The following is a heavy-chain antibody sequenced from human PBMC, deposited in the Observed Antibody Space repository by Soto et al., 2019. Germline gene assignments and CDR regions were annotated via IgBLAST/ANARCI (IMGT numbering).Heavy chain of an antibody. J-gene: IGHJ6*02. V-gene: IGHV3-30*18. D-gene: IGHD4-17*01. Sequence: AGGSLRLSCAASGFTFSSYGMHWVRQAPGKGLEWVAVISYDGSNKYYADSVKGRFTISRDNSKNTLYLQMNSLRAEDTAVYYCANGGDYYYYYGMDVWGQGTTVTVSS. CDR1: GFTFSSYG. CDR2: ISYDGSNK. CDR3: ANGGDYYYYYGMDV.